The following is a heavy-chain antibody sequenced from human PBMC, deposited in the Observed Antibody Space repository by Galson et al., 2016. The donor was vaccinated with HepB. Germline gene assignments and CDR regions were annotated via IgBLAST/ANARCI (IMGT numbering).Heavy chain of an antibody. D-gene: IGHD2-21*02. V-gene: IGHV3-23*01. CDR2: IRGRGGIT. CDR1: GFMFSSHA. CDR3: AKDQVTPHASWEH. J-gene: IGHJ1*01. Sequence: SLRLSCAASGFMFSSHAMSWVRQAQGKGLEWVSTIRGRGGITDYADSGKGRFTISRDNSKNTLYLQMNSLPAEDTAVYYCAKDQVTPHASWEHWGQGTLVSVSS.